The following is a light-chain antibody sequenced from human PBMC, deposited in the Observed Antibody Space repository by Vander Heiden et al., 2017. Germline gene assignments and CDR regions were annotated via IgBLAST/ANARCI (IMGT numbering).Light chain of an antibody. Sequence: QSVLTQPPSASGTPGQRVTISCSGSSSNIGSNYVYWYQQLPGTAPKLLIYRNNQRHSGGPDRFSGSKSGTAASLAISGLRSEDEADYYCAAWDDSLSVLYVFGTGTKVTVL. V-gene: IGLV1-47*01. J-gene: IGLJ1*01. CDR1: SSNIGSNY. CDR2: RNN. CDR3: AAWDDSLSVLYV.